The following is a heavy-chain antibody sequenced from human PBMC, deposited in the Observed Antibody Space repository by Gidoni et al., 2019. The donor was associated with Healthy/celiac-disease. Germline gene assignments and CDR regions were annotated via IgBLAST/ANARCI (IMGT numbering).Heavy chain of an antibody. D-gene: IGHD4-17*01. CDR1: GGSFSGYY. V-gene: IGHV4-34*01. CDR2: INHSGST. J-gene: IGHJ4*02. CDR3: ARGLRFRLRWDFIDY. Sequence: QVQLQQWGAGLLKPSETLSLTCAVYGGSFSGYYWSWIRQPPGKGLEWIGEINHSGSTNYNPSLKSRVTISVDTSKNQFSLKLSSVTAADTAVYYCARGLRFRLRWDFIDYWGQGTLVTVSS.